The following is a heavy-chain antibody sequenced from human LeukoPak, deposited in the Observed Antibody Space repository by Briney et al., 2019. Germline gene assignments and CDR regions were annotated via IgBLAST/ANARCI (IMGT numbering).Heavy chain of an antibody. D-gene: IGHD4-17*01. CDR3: ARLDDDYGDYVFDD. V-gene: IGHV4-61*02. Sequence: SETLSLTCTVSGGSISSGSYYWSWIRQPAGKGLEWIGRIYTSGSTNYNPSLKSRVTISIDTSKNHFSLKLSSVTAADTAVYYCARLDDDYGDYVFDDWGQGTLVTVSS. CDR1: GGSISSGSYY. J-gene: IGHJ4*02. CDR2: IYTSGST.